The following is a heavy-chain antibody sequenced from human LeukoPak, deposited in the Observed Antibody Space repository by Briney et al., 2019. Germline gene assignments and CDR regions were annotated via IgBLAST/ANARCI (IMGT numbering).Heavy chain of an antibody. V-gene: IGHV1-69*01. Sequence: SVKVSCKASGGTFSGYAISWVRQAPGQGLEWMGGIIPIFGTANYAQKFQGRVTITADESTSTAYMELSSLRSEDTAVYYCARVFYYGSGSRSTYYFDYWGQGTLVTVSS. D-gene: IGHD3-10*01. J-gene: IGHJ4*02. CDR3: ARVFYYGSGSRSTYYFDY. CDR2: IIPIFGTA. CDR1: GGTFSGYA.